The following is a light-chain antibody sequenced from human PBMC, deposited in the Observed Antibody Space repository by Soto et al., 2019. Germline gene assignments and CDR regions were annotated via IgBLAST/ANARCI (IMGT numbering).Light chain of an antibody. V-gene: IGKV3-20*01. CDR2: RAS. Sequence: EIVWTQSPGTLSLSQGERATLSCRASPSVSSSYLAWYQQKPGQAPRLLIYRASSRATGIPDRFSGSGSGTDFTLTISRLEPEDFAVYYGQQYGSSPQLTFGGGTKVDIK. CDR1: PSVSSSY. J-gene: IGKJ4*01. CDR3: QQYGSSPQLT.